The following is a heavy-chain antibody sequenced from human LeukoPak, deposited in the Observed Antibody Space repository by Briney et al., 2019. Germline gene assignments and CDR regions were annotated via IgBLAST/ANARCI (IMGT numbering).Heavy chain of an antibody. Sequence: GGSLRLSCAASGFTFSTYAMNWVRQAPGKGLEWVSTINHNGGNTYYADSVKGRFTISRDNPKNTLYLQMNSLRAEDTAVYYCAKVYVWNEYYFDYWGQGTLVTVSS. J-gene: IGHJ4*02. CDR3: AKVYVWNEYYFDY. D-gene: IGHD1-1*01. V-gene: IGHV3-23*01. CDR2: INHNGGNT. CDR1: GFTFSTYA.